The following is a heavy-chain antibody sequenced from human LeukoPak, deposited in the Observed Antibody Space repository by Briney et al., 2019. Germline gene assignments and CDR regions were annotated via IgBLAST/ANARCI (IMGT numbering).Heavy chain of an antibody. V-gene: IGHV3-48*03. CDR1: GFTFSSYE. Sequence: GGSLRLSCAASGFTFSSYEINWARQALGKGLEWVSYISSSGSNIYYADSVKGRFTISRDNVKSSVYLQMNSLRAEDTAVYYCARDGSSGYYSDYWGQGTPVTVSS. CDR2: ISSSGSNI. J-gene: IGHJ4*02. D-gene: IGHD3-22*01. CDR3: ARDGSSGYYSDY.